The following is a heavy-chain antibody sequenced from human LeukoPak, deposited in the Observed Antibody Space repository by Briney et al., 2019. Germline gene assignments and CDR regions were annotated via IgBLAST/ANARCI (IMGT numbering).Heavy chain of an antibody. D-gene: IGHD1-26*01. Sequence: SETLSLTCTVSGGSISSYYWNWIRQPPGRGLEWIGYIYYSGRTNYNPSLKSRVTISVDTSKNQFSLKLSTVTAADTAVYYCAREYGGTYGSFEYWGQGSLVTVSS. V-gene: IGHV4-59*12. J-gene: IGHJ4*02. CDR1: GGSISSYY. CDR3: AREYGGTYGSFEY. CDR2: IYYSGRT.